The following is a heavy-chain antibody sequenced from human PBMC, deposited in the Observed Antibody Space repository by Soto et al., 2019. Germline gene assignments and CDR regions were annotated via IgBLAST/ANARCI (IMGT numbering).Heavy chain of an antibody. CDR1: GFTFSDHF. CDR3: AGPELAGDALRDRYFDF. Sequence: EVQLVESGGGLVQPGGSLRLSCAASGFTFSDHFMDWVRQAPGKGLEWVGRAKTRAYGYATQYAASVKGRFTVSRDDSENSFYLQMTALKSDDTAVYYCAGPELAGDALRDRYFDFWGRGTLVTVSS. V-gene: IGHV3-72*01. J-gene: IGHJ2*01. D-gene: IGHD2-21*01. CDR2: AKTRAYGYAT.